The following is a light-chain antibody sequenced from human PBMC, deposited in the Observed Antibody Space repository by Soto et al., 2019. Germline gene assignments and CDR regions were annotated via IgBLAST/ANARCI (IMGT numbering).Light chain of an antibody. CDR3: ASWDDRLNGSYV. CDR1: SSNIGSNT. J-gene: IGLJ1*01. CDR2: SNN. Sequence: QSVLTQPPSASGTPGQRVTISCSGSSSNIGSNTVNWYQQLPGTAPKHLIYSNNQRPSGVPDRFSGSKSGTSAALAISGLQSEDEADYYCASWDDRLNGSYVFGTGTKVTVL. V-gene: IGLV1-44*01.